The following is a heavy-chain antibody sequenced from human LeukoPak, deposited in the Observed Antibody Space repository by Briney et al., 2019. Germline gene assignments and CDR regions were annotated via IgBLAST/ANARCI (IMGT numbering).Heavy chain of an antibody. CDR1: GFTFSSYA. CDR3: ATRGTMFDY. Sequence: GSLKLSCSGSGFTFSSYAISWVRQAPEKGLEWVSAISGSGDTTYYADSVKGRLTISRDNSKNTLYLQMNSLRAEDTAVYYCATRGTMFDYWGQGTLVTVSS. CDR2: ISGSGDTT. J-gene: IGHJ4*02. V-gene: IGHV3-23*01. D-gene: IGHD3-16*01.